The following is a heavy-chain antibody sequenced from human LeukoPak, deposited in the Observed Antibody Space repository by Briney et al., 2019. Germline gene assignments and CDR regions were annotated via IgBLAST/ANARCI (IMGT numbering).Heavy chain of an antibody. J-gene: IGHJ4*02. Sequence: SQTLSLTCAISGDSVSSNSAAWNWIRQSPSRGLEWLGRTYYRSKWYSDYAISVKSRITINPDTSKNQFSLQLNSVTPEDTAVYYCARGGYCSSSSCYAREHYFDSWGQGTLVTVSS. CDR1: GDSVSSNSAA. CDR3: ARGGYCSSSSCYAREHYFDS. D-gene: IGHD2-2*01. V-gene: IGHV6-1*01. CDR2: TYYRSKWYS.